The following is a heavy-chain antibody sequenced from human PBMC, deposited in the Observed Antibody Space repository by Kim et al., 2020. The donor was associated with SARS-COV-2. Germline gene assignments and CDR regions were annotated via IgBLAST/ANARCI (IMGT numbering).Heavy chain of an antibody. D-gene: IGHD3-22*01. V-gene: IGHV1-2*06. J-gene: IGHJ5*02. Sequence: ASVKVSCKASGYTFTGYYMHWVRQAPGQGLEWMGRINPNSGGTNYAQKFQGRVTMTRDTSISTAYMELSRLRSDDTAVYYCARDGGPVYYYDSSGYRLNWFDPWGQGTLVTVSS. CDR2: INPNSGGT. CDR3: ARDGGPVYYYDSSGYRLNWFDP. CDR1: GYTFTGYY.